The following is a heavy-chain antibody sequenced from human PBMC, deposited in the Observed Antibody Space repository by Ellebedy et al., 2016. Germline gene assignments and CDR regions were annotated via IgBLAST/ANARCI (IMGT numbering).Heavy chain of an antibody. D-gene: IGHD5-12*01. CDR2: IYYGGNT. CDR1: GASIMTYY. CDR3: ARDPLYGGYAD. V-gene: IGHV4-59*01. J-gene: IGHJ4*02. Sequence: SETLSLTCTVSGASIMTYYWSWIRQSPERGLEWIAFIYYGGNTNYNPSLKSRVTVSVDASKNQFSLTLSSLTAADTAMYYCARDPLYGGYADWGQGTLVTVAS.